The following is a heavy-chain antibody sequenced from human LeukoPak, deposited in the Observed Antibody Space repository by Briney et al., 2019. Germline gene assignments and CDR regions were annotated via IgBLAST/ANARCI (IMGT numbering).Heavy chain of an antibody. CDR1: GFTFSSYG. J-gene: IGHJ4*02. D-gene: IGHD1-26*01. CDR3: AKDGERWAPPYYFDY. CDR2: ISYDGSNK. V-gene: IGHV3-30*18. Sequence: GGSLRLSCAASGFTFSSYGTHWVRQAPGKGLEWVAVISYDGSNKYYADSVKGRFTISRDNSKNTLYLQMNSLRAEDTAVYYCAKDGERWAPPYYFDYWGQGTLVTVSS.